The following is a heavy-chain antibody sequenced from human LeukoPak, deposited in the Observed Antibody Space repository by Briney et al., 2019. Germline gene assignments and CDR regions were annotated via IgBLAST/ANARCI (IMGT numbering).Heavy chain of an antibody. D-gene: IGHD1-26*01. CDR3: ARGRGSSVY. CDR2: IKQDGSEK. J-gene: IGHJ4*02. CDR1: GFSFSSYW. Sequence: GGSLRLSCAASGFSFSSYWMSWVRQAPGRGLEWVANIKQDGSEKYYVDSVKGRFTISRDNAKNSLYLQMNRLRAEDTAVYYCARGRGSSVYWGQGTLVTVSS. V-gene: IGHV3-7*01.